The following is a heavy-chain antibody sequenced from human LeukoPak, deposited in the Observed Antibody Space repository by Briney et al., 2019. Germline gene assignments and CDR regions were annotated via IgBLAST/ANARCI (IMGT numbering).Heavy chain of an antibody. V-gene: IGHV3-43*02. CDR1: GFTFDDNA. Sequence: PGVSLRLSCAASGFTFDDNAMHWVRQRPGKGLEWVSLITGDGSVKLHADSVRGRFSIYRDNSKNSLYLQMNGLKTEDTALYFCARSRNYGSGGNISHWGPETLVTVS. CDR3: ARSRNYGSGGNISH. CDR2: ITGDGSVK. J-gene: IGHJ4*02. D-gene: IGHD3-10*01.